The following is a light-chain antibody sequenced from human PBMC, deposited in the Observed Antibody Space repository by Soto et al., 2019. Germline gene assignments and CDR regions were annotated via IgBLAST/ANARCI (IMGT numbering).Light chain of an antibody. J-gene: IGKJ4*01. CDR1: QSVSTN. CDR3: QQYHKWPPLT. CDR2: DAS. Sequence: EILMTQSPASLSVSPGENATLSCRASQSVSTNLVWYQQKLGQSPRLLIYDASTRPTGIPARCGGMGSGTQFSLTITSLQSAESAVYYCQQYHKWPPLTFGGGTKVEI. V-gene: IGKV3-15*01.